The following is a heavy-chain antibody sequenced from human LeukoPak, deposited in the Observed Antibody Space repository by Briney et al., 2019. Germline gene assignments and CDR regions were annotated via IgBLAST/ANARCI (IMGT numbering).Heavy chain of an antibody. J-gene: IGHJ5*02. CDR2: ISGSGGST. CDR3: AKGVITFGGVIQAFDP. V-gene: IGHV3-23*01. CDR1: GFTFSSYA. Sequence: GGSLRLSCAASGFTFSSYAMSWVRQAPGKGLEWVSAISGSGGSTYYADSVKGRFTISSDNPKNTLYLQMDSLRAEDTAVYYCAKGVITFGGVIQAFDPWGQGTLATVSS. D-gene: IGHD3-16*02.